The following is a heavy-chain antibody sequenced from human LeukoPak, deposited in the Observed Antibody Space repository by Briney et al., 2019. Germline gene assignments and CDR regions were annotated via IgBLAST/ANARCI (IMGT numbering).Heavy chain of an antibody. D-gene: IGHD5-12*01. Sequence: GGSLRPSRAASGFTSTSYEMNGVRQAPGRGVGWVSYISSSGGTIYYAHSVRGGSTISQDNAKNSLYLQMNSLRAEDTTIDYCARGGSGNSFDYGGQGTLVTVSS. CDR1: GFTSTSYE. CDR2: ISSSGGTI. V-gene: IGHV3-48*03. J-gene: IGHJ4*02. CDR3: ARGGSGNSFDY.